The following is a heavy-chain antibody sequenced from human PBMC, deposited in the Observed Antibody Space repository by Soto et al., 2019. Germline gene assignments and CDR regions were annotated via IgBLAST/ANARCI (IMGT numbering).Heavy chain of an antibody. V-gene: IGHV3-11*01. CDR1: GFTFSDYY. CDR3: SISSRNLHDAFDI. Sequence: GGSLRLSCAASGFTFSDYYMSWIRQAPGKGLEWVSYISSSGSTTYYADSVKGRFTISRDNAKNSLYLQMNSLRAEDTAVYYCSISSRNLHDAFDIWGQGTMVTVSS. J-gene: IGHJ3*02. D-gene: IGHD6-19*01. CDR2: ISSSGSTT.